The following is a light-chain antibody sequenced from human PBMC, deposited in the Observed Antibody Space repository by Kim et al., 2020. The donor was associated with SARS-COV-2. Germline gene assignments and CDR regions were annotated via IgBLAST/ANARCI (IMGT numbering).Light chain of an antibody. V-gene: IGKV3-15*01. Sequence: EIVMTQSPATLSVSPGERVTFSCTASQSVSTKLAWYQQKLGQAPRLLIYGASTRATGIPARFSGSGSGTEFTLTISSLQSEDSAVYYCQQYNHWYTFGQGTKLEI. J-gene: IGKJ2*01. CDR1: QSVSTK. CDR3: QQYNHWYT. CDR2: GAS.